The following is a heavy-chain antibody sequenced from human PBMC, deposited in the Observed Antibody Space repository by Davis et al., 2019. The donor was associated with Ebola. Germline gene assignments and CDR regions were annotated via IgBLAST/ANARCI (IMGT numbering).Heavy chain of an antibody. Sequence: AASVKVSCKASGYTFTSYYMHWVRQAPGQGLEWMGRINPNSGGTNYAQKFQGRVTMTRDTSTSTVYMELSSLRSEDTAVYYCAREEVVVVVVAATPGGYYYYGMDVWGQGTTVTVSS. CDR1: GYTFTSYY. J-gene: IGHJ6*02. CDR2: INPNSGGT. D-gene: IGHD2-15*01. CDR3: AREEVVVVVVAATPGGYYYYGMDV. V-gene: IGHV1-2*06.